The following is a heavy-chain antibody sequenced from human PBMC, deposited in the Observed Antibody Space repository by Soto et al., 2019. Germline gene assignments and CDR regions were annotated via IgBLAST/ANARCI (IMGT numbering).Heavy chain of an antibody. CDR2: ISWNSGSI. CDR3: AKGAAELGYCSSTSCFPRPTYNWFDP. CDR1: GFTFDDYA. J-gene: IGHJ5*02. Sequence: GGSLRLSCAASGFTFDDYAMHWVRQAPGKGLEWVSGISWNSGSIGYADSVKGRFTISRDNAKNSLYLQMNSLRAEDTALYYCAKGAAELGYCSSTSCFPRPTYNWFDPWGQGTLVTVSS. D-gene: IGHD2-2*01. V-gene: IGHV3-9*01.